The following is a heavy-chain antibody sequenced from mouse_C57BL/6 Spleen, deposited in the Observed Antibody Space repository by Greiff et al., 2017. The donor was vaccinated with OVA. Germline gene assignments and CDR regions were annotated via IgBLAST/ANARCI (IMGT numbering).Heavy chain of an antibody. Sequence: VQLQQPGAELVMPGASVKLSCKASGYTFTSYWMHWVKQRPGQGLEWIGEIDPSDSYTNYNQKFKGKSTLTVDKSSSTAYMQLSSLTSEYSAVYYCARKEGNGAMDYWGQGTSVTVSS. V-gene: IGHV1-69*01. CDR3: ARKEGNGAMDY. CDR1: GYTFTSYW. D-gene: IGHD2-1*01. J-gene: IGHJ4*01. CDR2: IDPSDSYT.